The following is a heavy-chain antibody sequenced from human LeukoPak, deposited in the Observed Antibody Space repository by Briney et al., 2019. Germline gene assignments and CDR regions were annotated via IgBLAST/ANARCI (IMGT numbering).Heavy chain of an antibody. Sequence: SETLSLTCTVSGGPISSSSYYWGWIRQPPGKGLEWIGSIYYSGSTYYNPSLKSRVTISVDTSKNQFSLKLSSVTAADTAVYYCARHGAPRVLPAARRAPDAFDIWGQGTMVTVSS. CDR2: IYYSGST. CDR1: GGPISSSSYY. J-gene: IGHJ3*02. D-gene: IGHD2-2*01. V-gene: IGHV4-39*01. CDR3: ARHGAPRVLPAARRAPDAFDI.